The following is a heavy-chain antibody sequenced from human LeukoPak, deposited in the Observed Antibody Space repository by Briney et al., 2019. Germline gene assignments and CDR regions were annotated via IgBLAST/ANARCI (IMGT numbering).Heavy chain of an antibody. CDR2: INHSGST. CDR3: ARSGVAVAGGNWFDP. CDR1: GGSISGYY. Sequence: PSETLSLTCAVYGGSISGYYWSWIRQPPGKGLEWIGEINHSGSTNYNPSLKSRVTISVDTSKNQFSLKLSSVTAADTAVYYCARSGVAVAGGNWFDPWGQGTLVTVSS. D-gene: IGHD6-19*01. J-gene: IGHJ5*02. V-gene: IGHV4-34*01.